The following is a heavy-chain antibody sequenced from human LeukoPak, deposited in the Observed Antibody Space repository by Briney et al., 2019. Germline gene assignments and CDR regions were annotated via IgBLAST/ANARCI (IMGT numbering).Heavy chain of an antibody. CDR1: GGTFSSYA. Sequence: ASVKVSCKASGGTFSSYAICWVRQAPGQGLEWMGGIIPIFGTANYAQKFQGRVTITADKSTSTAYMELSSLRSEDTAVYYCARATPLMITFGGVIVSGTSYYYYGMDVWGKGTTVTVSS. J-gene: IGHJ6*04. CDR3: ARATPLMITFGGVIVSGTSYYYYGMDV. V-gene: IGHV1-69*06. D-gene: IGHD3-16*02. CDR2: IIPIFGTA.